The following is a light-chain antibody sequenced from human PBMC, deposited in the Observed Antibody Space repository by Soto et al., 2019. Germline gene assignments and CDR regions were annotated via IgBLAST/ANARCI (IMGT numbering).Light chain of an antibody. V-gene: IGLV2-8*01. J-gene: IGLJ3*02. CDR1: SSDIGGYDY. CDR3: SSYAGSNNLV. Sequence: QSALTQPPSASGSPGQSVTISCTGTSSDIGGYDYVSWYQQHPGKAPKLIIYEVNKWPSGVPDRFSGSKSGNTASLTVSGLQAEDEADYYCSSYAGSNNLVFAGGTKLTVL. CDR2: EVN.